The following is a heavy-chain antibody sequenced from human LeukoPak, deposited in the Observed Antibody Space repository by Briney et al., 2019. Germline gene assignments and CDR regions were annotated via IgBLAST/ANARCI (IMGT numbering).Heavy chain of an antibody. J-gene: IGHJ3*02. V-gene: IGHV3-21*01. CDR1: RFTFSSYS. Sequence: GGSLRLSCAASRFTFSSYSMNWDRQAPGKGLEWVSSISSSGSYIYYADSVKGRFTISRDNAKNSLYLQMNSLRAEDTAVYYCARGLMIVVGIRAHDAFDIWGQGTMVTVSS. CDR2: ISSSGSYI. CDR3: ARGLMIVVGIRAHDAFDI. D-gene: IGHD3-22*01.